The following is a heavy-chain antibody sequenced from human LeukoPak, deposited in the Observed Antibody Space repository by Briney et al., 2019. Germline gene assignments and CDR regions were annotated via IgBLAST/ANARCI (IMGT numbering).Heavy chain of an antibody. J-gene: IGHJ5*02. CDR1: GITFTNYW. CDR2: IKQDGSEK. D-gene: IGHD3-3*01. V-gene: IGHV3-7*02. CDR3: ARGGQGYDLTWFDP. Sequence: GGSPRLSSAPSGITFTNYWMNWVRQAPGRGLEWVANIKQDGSEKFYMTSVTGRFTISRDNAHKTLYLQMHSLRAEDTAVYYCARGGQGYDLTWFDPWGQGTLVTVSS.